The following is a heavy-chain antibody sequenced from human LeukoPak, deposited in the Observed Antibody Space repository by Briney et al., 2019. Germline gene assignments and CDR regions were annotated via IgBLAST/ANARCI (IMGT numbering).Heavy chain of an antibody. CDR1: GRSISSYY. CDR2: ISYSAST. J-gene: IGHJ6*02. D-gene: IGHD2-21*01. Sequence: SHTLSLTCSLSGRSISSYYCSWIRPPPGKGLEWIVYISYSASTNYNPSLKSRVTISVDTSKNHFSLKLSSVTAADTAVYYCARDGNCGGDCMDVWGQGTTVTVSS. CDR3: ARDGNCGGDCMDV. V-gene: IGHV4-59*01.